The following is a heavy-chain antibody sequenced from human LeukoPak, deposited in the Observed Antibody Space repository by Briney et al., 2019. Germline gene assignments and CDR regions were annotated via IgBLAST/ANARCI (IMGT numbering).Heavy chain of an antibody. CDR1: GFTFDDYA. CDR3: VKVTAAGFVDH. J-gene: IGHJ4*02. V-gene: IGHV3-9*01. D-gene: IGHD6-13*01. CDR2: IGWNSGGI. Sequence: PGRSLRLSCAASGFTFDDYAMHWVRQAPGKGLEWVSGIGWNSGGIVYADSVKGRFTISRDNAKKSLYLQMNSLGAEDTALYYCVKVTAAGFVDHWGQGALVTVSS.